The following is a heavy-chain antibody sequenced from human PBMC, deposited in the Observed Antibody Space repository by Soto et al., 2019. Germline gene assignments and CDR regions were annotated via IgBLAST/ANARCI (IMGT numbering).Heavy chain of an antibody. V-gene: IGHV4-34*01. CDR3: ARGEYYYGSGSSNWFDP. Sequence: PSETLSLTCAVYGGSFSGYYWNWIRQPPGKGLEWIGEINHSGSTNYNPSLKNRVTISVDTSKNQFSLKLSSVTAADTAVYYCARGEYYYGSGSSNWFDPWGQGTLVTVSS. CDR1: GGSFSGYY. J-gene: IGHJ5*02. CDR2: INHSGST. D-gene: IGHD3-10*01.